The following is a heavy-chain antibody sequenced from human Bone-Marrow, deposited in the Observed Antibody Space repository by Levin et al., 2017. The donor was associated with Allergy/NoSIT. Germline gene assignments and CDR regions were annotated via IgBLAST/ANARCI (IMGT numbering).Heavy chain of an antibody. CDR2: ISSSSGAI. CDR1: GFLFSDYY. J-gene: IGHJ6*02. CDR3: ARGTMVAVVISDYYYYGMDV. D-gene: IGHD3-22*01. V-gene: IGHV3-11*01. Sequence: GGSLRLSCAGSGFLFSDYYMNWIRQAPGKGLEWVSYISSSSGAIYYADSVKGRFTISRDNAKNSLFLHMNSLRADDTAVYYCARGTMVAVVISDYYYYGMDVWGQGTAVTVSS.